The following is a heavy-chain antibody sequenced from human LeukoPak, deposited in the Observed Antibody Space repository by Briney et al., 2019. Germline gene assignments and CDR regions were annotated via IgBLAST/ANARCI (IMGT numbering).Heavy chain of an antibody. CDR2: ISGSGGST. J-gene: IGHJ4*02. V-gene: IGHV3-23*01. CDR3: ASVVVITTREVGYFDY. D-gene: IGHD3-22*01. Sequence: GGSLRLSCAASGFTFSSYAMSWVRQAPGKGLEWVSGISGSGGSTYYADSVKGRFTISRDNSKNTLYLQMDSLRAEDTAVYYCASVVVITTREVGYFDYWGQGTLVTVSS. CDR1: GFTFSSYA.